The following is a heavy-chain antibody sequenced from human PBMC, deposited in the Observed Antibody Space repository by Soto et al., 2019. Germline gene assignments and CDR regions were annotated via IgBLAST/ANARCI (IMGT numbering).Heavy chain of an antibody. CDR3: VKGRATILYFDY. V-gene: IGHV3-23*01. CDR2: FSGRGGGT. CDR1: GFTFSSYA. D-gene: IGHD5-12*01. J-gene: IGHJ4*02. Sequence: EVQLLESGGALVQPGGSLRLSCAASGFTFSSYAMSWVRQAPGKGLEWVSAFSGRGGGTYYADSVKGRFTISRDDSKNTLYLKMNSLRAEDTAVYYCVKGRATILYFDYWGQGTLVTVSS.